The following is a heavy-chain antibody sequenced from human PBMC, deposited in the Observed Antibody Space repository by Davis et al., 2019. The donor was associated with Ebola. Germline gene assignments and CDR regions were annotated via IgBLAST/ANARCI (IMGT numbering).Heavy chain of an antibody. Sequence: GESLKISCAASGFTFSSYDMHWVRQATGKGLEWVSAIGTAGDTYYPGSVKGRFTISRDNFKNTLYLQMNSLRAEDTAVYYCASLPANGGFGELLIPSIGELGWNRRPWGQGTLVTVSS. CDR2: IGTAGDT. V-gene: IGHV3-13*01. CDR1: GFTFSSYD. D-gene: IGHD3-10*01. CDR3: ASLPANGGFGELLIPSIGELGWNRRP. J-gene: IGHJ5*02.